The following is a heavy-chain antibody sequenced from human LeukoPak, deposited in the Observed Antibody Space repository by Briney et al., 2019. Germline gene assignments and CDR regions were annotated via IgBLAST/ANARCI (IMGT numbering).Heavy chain of an antibody. J-gene: IGHJ3*02. CDR1: GYTFTSYD. D-gene: IGHD6-13*01. CDR3: ARGNLFYSSSWYEDAFDI. V-gene: IGHV1-8*01. Sequence: GASVKVSCKASGYTFTSYDINWVRQATGQGLEWMGWMNLNSGNTGYAQKFQGRVTMTRNTSISTAYMELSSLRSEDTAVYYCARGNLFYSSSWYEDAFDIWGQGTMVTVSS. CDR2: MNLNSGNT.